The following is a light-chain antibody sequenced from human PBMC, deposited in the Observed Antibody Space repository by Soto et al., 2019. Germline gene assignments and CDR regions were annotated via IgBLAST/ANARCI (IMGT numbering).Light chain of an antibody. CDR1: QSVFST. Sequence: EIVMTQSPATLSVSPGERATLSCRASQSVFSTLAWYQQKPGQAPRLLIYGAYTRATGIPARLSGSGYGTEFTVTISILQSEVFAVYYCQRYNNFWTFGEGTRVEIK. CDR3: QRYNNFWT. CDR2: GAY. J-gene: IGKJ1*01. V-gene: IGKV3-15*01.